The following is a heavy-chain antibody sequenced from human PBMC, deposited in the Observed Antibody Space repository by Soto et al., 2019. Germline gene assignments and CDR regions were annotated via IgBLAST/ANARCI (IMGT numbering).Heavy chain of an antibody. Sequence: SETLSLTCTVSGASVNSENYYWSWIRQPPGKGLEWIGYVYYSGSTNYNPSLKSRATISLDTYRNQFSLKMTSMTSADTAFYYCARGVFRFLQWFDPWGQGTLFTVSS. CDR2: VYYSGST. J-gene: IGHJ5*02. V-gene: IGHV4-61*01. D-gene: IGHD3-3*01. CDR1: GASVNSENYY. CDR3: ARGVFRFLQWFDP.